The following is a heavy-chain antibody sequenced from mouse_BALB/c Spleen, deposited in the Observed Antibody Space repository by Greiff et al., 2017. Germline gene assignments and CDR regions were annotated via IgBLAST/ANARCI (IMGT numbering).Heavy chain of an antibody. D-gene: IGHD2-4*01. CDR2: ISDGGSYT. J-gene: IGHJ4*01. CDR1: GFTFSDYY. V-gene: IGHV5-4*02. CDR3: ARAMITTGDYYAMDY. Sequence: EVKLVESGGGLVKPGGSLKLSCAASGFTFSDYYMYWVRQTPEKRLEWVATISDGGSYTYYPDSVKGRFTISRDNAKNNLYLQMSSLKSEDTAMYYCARAMITTGDYYAMDYWGQGTSVTVSS.